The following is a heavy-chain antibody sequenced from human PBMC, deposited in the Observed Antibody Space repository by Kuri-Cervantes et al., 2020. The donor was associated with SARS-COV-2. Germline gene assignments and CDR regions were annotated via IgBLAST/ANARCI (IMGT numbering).Heavy chain of an antibody. CDR2: IIPILGIA. J-gene: IGHJ3*02. Sequence: SVKVSCKTSGGNFNSDAIHWVRQAPGQGLEWMGGIIPILGIANYAQKFQGRVAITADKSTSTAYMELSSLRSEDTAVYYCARGRRGYCSGGSCSIGAFDIWGQGTMVTVSS. CDR3: ARGRRGYCSGGSCSIGAFDI. V-gene: IGHV1-69*10. D-gene: IGHD2-15*01. CDR1: GGNFNSDA.